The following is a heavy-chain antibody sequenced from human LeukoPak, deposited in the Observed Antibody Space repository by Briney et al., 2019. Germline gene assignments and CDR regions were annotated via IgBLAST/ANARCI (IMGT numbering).Heavy chain of an antibody. Sequence: GGSLRLSCTASGFTFSSYGMSWVRQATGKGLEWVSTISGSGGNTYYADSVKGRFTISRDNSKNTLHLQMNSLRAEDAAVYYCASLYGSGYYFMGGQGTLVTVSS. CDR2: ISGSGGNT. CDR3: ASLYGSGYYFM. D-gene: IGHD3-10*01. J-gene: IGHJ4*02. CDR1: GFTFSSYG. V-gene: IGHV3-23*01.